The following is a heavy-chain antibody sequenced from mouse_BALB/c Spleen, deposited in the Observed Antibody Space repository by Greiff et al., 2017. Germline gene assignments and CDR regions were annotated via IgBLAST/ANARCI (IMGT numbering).Heavy chain of an antibody. J-gene: IGHJ4*01. Sequence: VQLKESGGGLVQPGGSRKLSCAASGFTFSSFGMHWVRQAPEKGLEWVAYISSGSSTIYYADTVKGRFTISRDNPKNTLFLQMTSLRSEDTAMYYCARNYGNYPPYAMDYWGQGTSVTVSS. V-gene: IGHV5-17*02. CDR3: ARNYGNYPPYAMDY. CDR1: GFTFSSFG. D-gene: IGHD2-1*01. CDR2: ISSGSSTI.